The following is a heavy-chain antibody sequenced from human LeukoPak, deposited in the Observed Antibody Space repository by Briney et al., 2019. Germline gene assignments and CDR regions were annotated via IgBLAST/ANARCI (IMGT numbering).Heavy chain of an antibody. J-gene: IGHJ6*03. CDR1: GFTFSSYS. CDR3: AREGQIAAAGPVFHYYYYYYMDV. V-gene: IGHV3-21*01. Sequence: PGGSLRLSCAASGFTFSSYSMNWVRQAPGKGLEWVSSISSSSSYIYYADSVKGRFTISRDNAKNSLYLQMNSLRAEDTAVYYCAREGQIAAAGPVFHYYYYYYMDVWGKGTTVTISS. CDR2: ISSSSSYI. D-gene: IGHD6-13*01.